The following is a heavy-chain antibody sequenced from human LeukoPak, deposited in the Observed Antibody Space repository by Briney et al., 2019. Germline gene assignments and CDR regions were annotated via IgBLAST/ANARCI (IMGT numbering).Heavy chain of an antibody. D-gene: IGHD3-3*01. V-gene: IGHV3-7*03. CDR2: IKQDGSEK. Sequence: PGGSLRLSCAASGFTFSSYWMSWVRQAPGKGLEWVANIKQDGSEKYYVDSVKGRFTISRDNAKNSLYLQMNSLRAEDTAVYYCAKDRTISGYTPLSWGQGTLVTVSS. CDR1: GFTFSSYW. J-gene: IGHJ5*02. CDR3: AKDRTISGYTPLS.